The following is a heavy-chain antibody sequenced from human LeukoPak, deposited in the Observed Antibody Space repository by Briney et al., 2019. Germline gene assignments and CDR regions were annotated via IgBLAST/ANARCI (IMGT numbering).Heavy chain of an antibody. Sequence: SVKVSCKASGGTFISYAISWMRQAPGQGLEWMGRIIPILGIANCAQKFQGRVTITADKSTSTAYMELSSLRSEDTAVYYCADSSSSTTNYWGQGTLVTVSS. CDR1: GGTFISYA. CDR2: IIPILGIA. CDR3: ADSSSSTTNY. D-gene: IGHD6-13*01. V-gene: IGHV1-69*04. J-gene: IGHJ4*02.